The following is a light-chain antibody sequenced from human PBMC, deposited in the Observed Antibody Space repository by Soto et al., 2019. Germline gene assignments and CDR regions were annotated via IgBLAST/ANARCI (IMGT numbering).Light chain of an antibody. CDR2: DAS. Sequence: EIVLTQSPATLSLSPGERATLSCRASQSVSSYLAWYQQKPGQAPRLLIYDASTRATGIPARFSGSGSGTDFTLTISSLEPEDFAVYYCQQRSKWPPGFTFGPGTKVDIK. J-gene: IGKJ3*01. CDR3: QQRSKWPPGFT. CDR1: QSVSSY. V-gene: IGKV3-11*01.